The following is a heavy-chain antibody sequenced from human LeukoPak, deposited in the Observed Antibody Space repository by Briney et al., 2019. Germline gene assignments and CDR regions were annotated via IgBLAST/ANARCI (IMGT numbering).Heavy chain of an antibody. J-gene: IGHJ4*02. D-gene: IGHD4-17*01. CDR1: GYTFTGYY. V-gene: IGHV1-2*02. CDR2: INPNSGGT. CDR3: ARKPGDYYGDYSEMFYFDY. Sequence: ASVKVSCKASGYTFTGYYMHWVRQAPGQGLEWMGWINPNSGGTNYAQKSQGRVTMTRDTSISTAYMELSRLRSDDTAVYYCARKPGDYYGDYSEMFYFDYWGQGTLVTVSS.